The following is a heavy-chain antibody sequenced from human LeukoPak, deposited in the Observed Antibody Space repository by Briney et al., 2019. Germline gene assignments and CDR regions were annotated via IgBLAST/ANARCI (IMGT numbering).Heavy chain of an antibody. V-gene: IGHV3-21*01. J-gene: IGHJ4*02. D-gene: IGHD4-11*01. CDR3: ARGRTSGGMTTDIDY. Sequence: PGGSLRLSCAVSGFTVSGNYMSWVRQAPGKGLEWVSSISSGSTYIYYADSVKGRFSISRDNAKNSLYLQMNSLRAEDTAVYYCARGRTSGGMTTDIDYWGQGTLVTVSS. CDR1: GFTVSGNY. CDR2: ISSGSTYI.